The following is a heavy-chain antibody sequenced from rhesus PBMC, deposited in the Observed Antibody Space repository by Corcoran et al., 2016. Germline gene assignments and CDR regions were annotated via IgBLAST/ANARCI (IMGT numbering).Heavy chain of an antibody. V-gene: IGHV4-160*01. CDR2: IPGGGGST. CDR1: GGSISSNY. CDR3: ASPANWGSRGDY. D-gene: IGHD7-45*01. Sequence: QVQLQESGPGLVKPSETLSLTCAVSGGSISSNYWSWIRQPPGKGLEWMGLIPGGGGSTDAHPPPESRVTISPDTSKNRFSLQLSSVTAADTAVYYCASPANWGSRGDYWGQGVLVTVSS. J-gene: IGHJ4*01.